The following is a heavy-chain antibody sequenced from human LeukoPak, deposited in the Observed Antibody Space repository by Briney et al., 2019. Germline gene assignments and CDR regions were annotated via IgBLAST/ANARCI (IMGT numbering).Heavy chain of an antibody. CDR2: ISYDGSNK. CDR3: AKDAFRGYSYGDRVSMVWFDQ. CDR1: GFTFSSYG. Sequence: GGSLRLSCAASGFTFSSYGMHWVRQAPGKGLEWVAVISYDGSNKYYVDSVKGRFTISRDNSKNTLSLQMSSLRAEDTAVYFCAKDAFRGYSYGDRVSMVWFDQWGQGILVTVSS. J-gene: IGHJ5*02. D-gene: IGHD5-18*01. V-gene: IGHV3-30*18.